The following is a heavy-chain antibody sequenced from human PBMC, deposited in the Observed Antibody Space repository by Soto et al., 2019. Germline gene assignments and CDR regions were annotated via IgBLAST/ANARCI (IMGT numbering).Heavy chain of an antibody. CDR2: MNPNSGNT. J-gene: IGHJ4*02. V-gene: IGHV1-8*01. CDR3: ARGLLKDIVVVPANGGGDY. D-gene: IGHD2-2*01. CDR1: GYTFTSYD. Sequence: QVQLVQSGAEVKKPGASVKVSCKASGYTFTSYDINWVRQATGQGLEWMGWMNPNSGNTGYAQKFQGRVTMTRNTSISTAYMELSSLRSEDTAVYYCARGLLKDIVVVPANGGGDYWGQGTLVTVSS.